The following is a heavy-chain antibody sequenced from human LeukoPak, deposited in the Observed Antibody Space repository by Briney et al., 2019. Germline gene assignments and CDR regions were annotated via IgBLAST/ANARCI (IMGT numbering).Heavy chain of an antibody. CDR3: ARDVRYSTNYYYMDV. CDR1: GGPISPYY. J-gene: IGHJ6*03. Sequence: PSETLSLTCTVSGGPISPYYWTWIRQPPGKGLQWIGYVPYSGSTNYNPSLKSRLTISLDTSKNHFSLKLSSVTAADTAVYYCARDVRYSTNYYYMDVWGKGITVTVSS. CDR2: VPYSGST. D-gene: IGHD2/OR15-2a*01. V-gene: IGHV4-59*01.